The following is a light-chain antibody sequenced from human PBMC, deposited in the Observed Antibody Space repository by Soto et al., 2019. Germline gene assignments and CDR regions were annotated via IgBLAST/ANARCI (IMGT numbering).Light chain of an antibody. CDR2: DAS. CDR3: QQRVNWPRT. CDR1: QSVSSK. J-gene: IGKJ1*01. Sequence: EIAMTQSPATLSVSPGERATLSCRASQSVSSKLAWYQQKPGQAPRLLIYDASTRATGIPARFSGSGSGTDFTLSITSLQPEDSAVYYCQQRVNWPRTFGQGTKVDIK. V-gene: IGKV3-15*01.